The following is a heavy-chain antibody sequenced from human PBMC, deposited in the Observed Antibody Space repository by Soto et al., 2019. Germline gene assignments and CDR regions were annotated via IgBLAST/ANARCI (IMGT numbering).Heavy chain of an antibody. Sequence: QVQLQESGPGLMKPTGTLSLTCAVSGGSITSNWWSWVRQPPGKGPEWIAEIFHTGSANYNPSLMGRLPISMAKPRNHVSVNLNSVPAADTAVYYCARHIAVSGTRGFDHWGQGTLVTVSS. D-gene: IGHD2-21*01. V-gene: IGHV4-4*02. CDR2: IFHTGSA. CDR3: ARHIAVSGTRGFDH. CDR1: GGSITSNW. J-gene: IGHJ4*02.